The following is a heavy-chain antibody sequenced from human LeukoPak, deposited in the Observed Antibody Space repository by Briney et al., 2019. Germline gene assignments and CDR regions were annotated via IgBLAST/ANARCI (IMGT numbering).Heavy chain of an antibody. V-gene: IGHV3-23*01. CDR2: ISGSGGST. Sequence: GGSLRLSCAASGFTFSSYAMSWVRQAPGKGLEWVSAISGSGGSTYYADSVKGRFTIPRDNSKNTLYLQMNSLRAEDTAVYYCAKDRNYYYGSTLDWFDPWGQGTLVTVSS. CDR1: GFTFSSYA. D-gene: IGHD3-22*01. J-gene: IGHJ5*02. CDR3: AKDRNYYYGSTLDWFDP.